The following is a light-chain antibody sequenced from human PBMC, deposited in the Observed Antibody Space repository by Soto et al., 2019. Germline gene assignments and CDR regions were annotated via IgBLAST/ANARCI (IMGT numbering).Light chain of an antibody. CDR2: NAF. CDR1: QSINDN. V-gene: IGKV3-15*01. Sequence: EIVVTQAPATLSVSPRETPTLSCRSSQSINDNLAWYQQRPGQAPRLLIYNAFTRATTTPARFSGGGSATDFTLTISSLQPEDVAVYYCQQYDKWPPLTFGGGTKVDI. J-gene: IGKJ4*01. CDR3: QQYDKWPPLT.